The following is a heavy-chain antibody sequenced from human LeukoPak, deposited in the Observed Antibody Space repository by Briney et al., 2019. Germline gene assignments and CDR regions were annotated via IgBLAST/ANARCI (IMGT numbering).Heavy chain of an antibody. J-gene: IGHJ6*03. D-gene: IGHD6-6*01. Sequence: GGSLRLSCAASGFTFSGSAMHWVRQASGKGLEWVGRIRSKANSYATAYAASVKGRFTISRDDSKNTAYLQMNSLKTEDTAVYYCTSLYSSSSPAYYYYYYYMDVWGKGTTVTVSS. V-gene: IGHV3-73*01. CDR1: GFTFSGSA. CDR2: IRSKANSYAT. CDR3: TSLYSSSSPAYYYYYYYMDV.